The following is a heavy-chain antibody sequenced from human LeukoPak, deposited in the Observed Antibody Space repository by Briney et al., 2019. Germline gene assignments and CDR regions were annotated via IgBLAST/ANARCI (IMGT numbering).Heavy chain of an antibody. CDR3: ARDCSGGSCDHTNWFDP. Sequence: SETLSLTCTVSGGSISSGDYYWSWIRQPPGKGLEWIGYIYYSGSTYYDPSLKSRVTISVDTSKNQFSLKLSSVTAADTAVYYCARDCSGGSCDHTNWFDPWGQGTLVTVSS. V-gene: IGHV4-30-4*01. CDR1: GGSISSGDYY. CDR2: IYYSGST. J-gene: IGHJ5*02. D-gene: IGHD2-15*01.